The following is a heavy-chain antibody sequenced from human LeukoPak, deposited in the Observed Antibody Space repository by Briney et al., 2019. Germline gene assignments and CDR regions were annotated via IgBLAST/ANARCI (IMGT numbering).Heavy chain of an antibody. CDR2: IYYSGGT. J-gene: IGHJ4*02. CDR3: ARDAGYYFDY. V-gene: IGHV4-61*01. CDR1: GGSVSSGSYY. Sequence: PPETLSLTCTVSGGSVSSGSYYWSWIRQPPGKGLEWIGYIYYSGGTNYNPSLKSRVTISVDTSKNQFSLKLSSVTAADTAVYYCARDAGYYFDYWGQGTLVTVSS.